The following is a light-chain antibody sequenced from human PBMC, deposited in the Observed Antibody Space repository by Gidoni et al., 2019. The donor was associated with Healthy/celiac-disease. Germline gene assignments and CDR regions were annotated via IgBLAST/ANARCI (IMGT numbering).Light chain of an antibody. V-gene: IGKV1-39*01. CDR3: QQSYSTPLT. CDR2: AAS. Sequence: DIQMTQSPSSLSASVGARVTITCRASQNISSYLNWYQQKPGKAPKLLIYAASSLQSGVPSRCSGSGSGTDFTLTISSLQPEDFATYYCQQSYSTPLTFGGGTKVEIK. CDR1: QNISSY. J-gene: IGKJ4*01.